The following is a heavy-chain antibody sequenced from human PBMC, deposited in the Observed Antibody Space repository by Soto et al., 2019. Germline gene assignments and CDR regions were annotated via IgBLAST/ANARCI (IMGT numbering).Heavy chain of an antibody. CDR2: IWYDGGNK. CDR3: ARDGDVNTGFGKDY. CDR1: GFTFSNYG. D-gene: IGHD3-16*01. Sequence: LKLSCAASGFTFSNYGMHWVRQAPGKGLEWVSFIWYDGGNKYYAESVKGRFTISRDNSKNTLFLQMNSLRAEDTAVYYCARDGDVNTGFGKDYWGQGTLVTVSS. V-gene: IGHV3-33*01. J-gene: IGHJ4*02.